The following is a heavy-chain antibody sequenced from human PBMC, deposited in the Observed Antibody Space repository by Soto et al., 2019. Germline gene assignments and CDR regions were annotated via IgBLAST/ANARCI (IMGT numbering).Heavy chain of an antibody. Sequence: GASVKVSCKASGGTFSSYAISWVRQAPGQGLEWMGGIIPIFGTANYAQKFQGRVTITADESTSTAYMELSSLRSEDTAVYYCARGWYFDWSYYYYYGMDVWGQGTTVTVSS. CDR2: IIPIFGTA. CDR1: GGTFSSYA. D-gene: IGHD3-9*01. CDR3: ARGWYFDWSYYYYYGMDV. V-gene: IGHV1-69*13. J-gene: IGHJ6*02.